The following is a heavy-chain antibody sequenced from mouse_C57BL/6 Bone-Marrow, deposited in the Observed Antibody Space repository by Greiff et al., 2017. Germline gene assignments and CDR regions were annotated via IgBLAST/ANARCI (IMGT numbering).Heavy chain of an antibody. CDR3: ARGYFDV. V-gene: IGHV1-82*01. CDR2: IYPGDGDT. J-gene: IGHJ1*03. CDR1: GYAFSSSW. Sequence: VQLQQSGPELVKPGASVKISCKASGYAFSSSWMNWVKQRPGKGLEWIGRIYPGDGDTNYNGKFKGKATLTADKSSSTAYMQLSSLPSEDSAVYFCARGYFDVWGTGTTVTVSS.